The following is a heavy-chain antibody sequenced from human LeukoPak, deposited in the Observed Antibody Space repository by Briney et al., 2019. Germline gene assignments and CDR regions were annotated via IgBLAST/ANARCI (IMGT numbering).Heavy chain of an antibody. Sequence: PGRSLRLSCAASGFTVDDYAMHWVRQAPGKGLEWVSSISWNSGRMDYADSVKGRFTISRDNAKNSLYLQMNSLRVEDMALYYCAKDVNYSPSGTFDYWGQGTLVTVSS. D-gene: IGHD3-10*01. J-gene: IGHJ4*02. CDR2: ISWNSGRM. CDR1: GFTVDDYA. V-gene: IGHV3-9*03. CDR3: AKDVNYSPSGTFDY.